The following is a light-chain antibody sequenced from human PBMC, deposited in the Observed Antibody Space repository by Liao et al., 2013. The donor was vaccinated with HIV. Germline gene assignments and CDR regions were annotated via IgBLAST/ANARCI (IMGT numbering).Light chain of an antibody. Sequence: SYELTQPPSVSVSPGQTARIPCSGDAFPKQYAYWYQQKPGQSPVLVIYEDTKRPSGIPGRFSGSNSGSTATLTISGTQALDEADYYCQAWDISTPYVFGTGTKVTVL. J-gene: IGLJ1*01. CDR2: EDT. CDR1: AFPKQY. CDR3: QAWDISTPYV. V-gene: IGLV3-1*01.